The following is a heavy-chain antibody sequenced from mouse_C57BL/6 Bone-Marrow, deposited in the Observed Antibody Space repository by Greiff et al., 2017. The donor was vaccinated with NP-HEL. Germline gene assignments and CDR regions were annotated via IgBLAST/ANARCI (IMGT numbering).Heavy chain of an antibody. D-gene: IGHD1-1*02. J-gene: IGHJ3*01. CDR2: INPYNGGT. Sequence: EVQLQQSGPVLVKPGASVKMSCKASGYTFTDYYMNWVKQSHGKSLEWIGVINPYNGGTSYNQKFKGKATLTVDKSSSTAYMELNILSSEYSAVYYCARAFGGTEAWFAYCGQGTLVTVSA. V-gene: IGHV1-19*01. CDR3: ARAFGGTEAWFAY. CDR1: GYTFTDYY.